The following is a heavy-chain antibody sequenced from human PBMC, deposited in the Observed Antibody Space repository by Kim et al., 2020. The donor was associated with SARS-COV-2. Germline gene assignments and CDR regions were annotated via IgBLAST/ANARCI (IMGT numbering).Heavy chain of an antibody. Sequence: GGSLRLSCAASGFTFSSYGMHWVRQAPGKGLEWVAVIWYDGSNKYYADSVKGRFTISRDNSKNTLYLQMNSLRAEDTAVYYCARDGKFGESSGVDHWGQGTLGTVTS. CDR2: IWYDGSNK. CDR1: GFTFSSYG. J-gene: IGHJ5*02. CDR3: ARDGKFGESSGVDH. V-gene: IGHV3-33*01. D-gene: IGHD3-10*01.